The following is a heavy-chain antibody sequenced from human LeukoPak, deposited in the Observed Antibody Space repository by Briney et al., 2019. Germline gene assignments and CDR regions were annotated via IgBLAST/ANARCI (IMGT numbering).Heavy chain of an antibody. CDR2: ITGSGGST. D-gene: IGHD2-21*02. Sequence: GGSLRLSCAASGFTFSTYGMSWVRQAPGKGLEWAAAITGSGGSTFYADSVKGRFTISRDNSKNTLFLQMNSLTAEDTAVYYCARLVVVTGGLDYWGQGTLVTVSS. V-gene: IGHV3-23*01. CDR1: GFTFSTYG. J-gene: IGHJ4*02. CDR3: ARLVVVTGGLDY.